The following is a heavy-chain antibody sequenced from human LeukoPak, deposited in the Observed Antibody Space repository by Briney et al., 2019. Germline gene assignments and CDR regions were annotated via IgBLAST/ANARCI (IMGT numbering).Heavy chain of an antibody. V-gene: IGHV1-8*01. Sequence: ASVKVSCKASGYTFTSYDINWVRQATGQGLEWMGWMNPNSGNTGYAQKFQGRVTMTRNTSISTAYMELSSLRSDDTAVYYCATHSATGYVFDYFDFWGQGTQVIVSS. D-gene: IGHD5-12*01. CDR1: GYTFTSYD. CDR3: ATHSATGYVFDYFDF. CDR2: MNPNSGNT. J-gene: IGHJ4*02.